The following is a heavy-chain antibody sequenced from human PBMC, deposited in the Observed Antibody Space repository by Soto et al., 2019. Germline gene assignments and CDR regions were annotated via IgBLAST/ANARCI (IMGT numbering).Heavy chain of an antibody. CDR1: GFTFSDYY. Sequence: QVQLVESGGGLVKPGGSLRLSCAASGFTFSDYYMAWIRQAPGKGLEWVSYIGTSGSTNSADSVKGQFTISRDNAKNSLYLQMNSLRAEDAAVYYCVRDNGGTFDYWGQGTLVTVSS. CDR3: VRDNGGTFDY. D-gene: IGHD2-8*01. V-gene: IGHV3-11*05. CDR2: IGTSGST. J-gene: IGHJ4*02.